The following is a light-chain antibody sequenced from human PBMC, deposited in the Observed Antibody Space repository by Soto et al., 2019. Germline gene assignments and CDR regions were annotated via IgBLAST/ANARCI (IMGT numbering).Light chain of an antibody. Sequence: DIQMTQSPSTLSASVGDRVTITCRASQSISSWLAWYQQKPGKVPKLLIYDASSLESGVPSRFSGSGSGTEFTLTIRSLQPDDFATYYCQQYNSYSYTFGQGTKLEIK. CDR2: DAS. CDR3: QQYNSYSYT. CDR1: QSISSW. J-gene: IGKJ2*01. V-gene: IGKV1-5*01.